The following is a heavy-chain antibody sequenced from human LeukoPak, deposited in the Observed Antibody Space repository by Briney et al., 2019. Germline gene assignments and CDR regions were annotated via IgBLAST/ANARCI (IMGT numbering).Heavy chain of an antibody. J-gene: IGHJ4*02. Sequence: WIGYIYYSGSTNYHPSLKSRVTISVDTSKNQFSLKLSSVTAADTAVYYCARAGGSYNFDYWGQGTLVTVSS. CDR3: ARAGGSYNFDY. D-gene: IGHD1-26*01. V-gene: IGHV4-59*01. CDR2: IYYSGST.